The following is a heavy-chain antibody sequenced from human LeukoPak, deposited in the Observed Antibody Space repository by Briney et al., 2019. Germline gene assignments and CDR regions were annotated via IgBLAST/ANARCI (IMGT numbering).Heavy chain of an antibody. CDR3: ARGGSPVGATNDY. D-gene: IGHD1-26*01. J-gene: IGHJ4*02. Sequence: PSETLSLTCAVYGVSFSGYYWSWIRQPPGKGLEWIGEISHSGSTNYNTSLKSRVPISVDTSKTQFSLMLSSVTAADTAVYYCARGGSPVGATNDYWGQGTLVTVSS. CDR1: GVSFSGYY. CDR2: ISHSGST. V-gene: IGHV4-34*01.